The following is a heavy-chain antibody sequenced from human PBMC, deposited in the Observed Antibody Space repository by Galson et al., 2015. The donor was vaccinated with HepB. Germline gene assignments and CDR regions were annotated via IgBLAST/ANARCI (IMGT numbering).Heavy chain of an antibody. CDR2: ISSSSSYT. Sequence: SLRLSCAASGFTFSDYYMSWIRQAPGKGLEWVSYISSSSSYTNYADSVKGRFTISRDNAKNSLYLQMNSLRAEGTAVYYCARTIVATPPGDPYFDYWGQGTLVTVSS. D-gene: IGHD5-12*01. CDR3: ARTIVATPPGDPYFDY. J-gene: IGHJ4*02. V-gene: IGHV3-11*03. CDR1: GFTFSDYY.